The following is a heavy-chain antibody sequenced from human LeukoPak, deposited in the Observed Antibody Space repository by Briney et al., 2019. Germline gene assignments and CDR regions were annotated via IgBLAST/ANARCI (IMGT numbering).Heavy chain of an antibody. CDR2: ISSSSSYI. J-gene: IGHJ3*02. Sequence: PGGSLRLSCAASGFTFSSYSMNWVRQAPGKGLEWVSSISSSSSYIYCADSVKGRFTISRDNAKNSLYLQMNSLRAEDTAVYYCARDPGYCSSTSCYGGAFDIWGQGTMVTVSS. CDR1: GFTFSSYS. CDR3: ARDPGYCSSTSCYGGAFDI. V-gene: IGHV3-21*01. D-gene: IGHD2-2*03.